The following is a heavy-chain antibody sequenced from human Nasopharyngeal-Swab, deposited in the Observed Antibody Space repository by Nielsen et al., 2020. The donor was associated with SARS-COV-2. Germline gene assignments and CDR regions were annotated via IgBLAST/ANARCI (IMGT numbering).Heavy chain of an antibody. CDR1: GFTFRDYS. D-gene: IGHD3-3*01. V-gene: IGHV3-21*01. CDR3: ARGTVFGVANGMDV. J-gene: IGHJ6*02. CDR2: IGRYGTDI. Sequence: GESLKISCAASGFTFRDYSMKWVRQAPGKGLEWVSSIGRYGTDIFHADSVKGRFSVFRDAANKSIYLQMRSLRAEDTAVYYCARGTVFGVANGMDVWGQGTTVTVSS.